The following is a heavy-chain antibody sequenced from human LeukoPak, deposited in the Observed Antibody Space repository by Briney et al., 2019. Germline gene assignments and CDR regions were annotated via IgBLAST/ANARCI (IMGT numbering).Heavy chain of an antibody. CDR3: ARTATYNWFDP. V-gene: IGHV4-59*01. J-gene: IGHJ5*02. CDR1: GVSMRSSY. Sequence: SETLSLTCTVSGVSMRSSYWSWIRQPPGKGLEWIGHVYYSGRTNYNPSLRSRVTISADTSKKQFSLKMTSVTAADTAVYYCARTATYNWFDPWGQGTLVTVSS. CDR2: VYYSGRT.